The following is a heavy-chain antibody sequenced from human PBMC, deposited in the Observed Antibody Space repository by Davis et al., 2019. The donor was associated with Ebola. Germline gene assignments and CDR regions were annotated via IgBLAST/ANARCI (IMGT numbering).Heavy chain of an antibody. CDR3: VSGIVGAFDY. J-gene: IGHJ4*02. D-gene: IGHD1-26*01. CDR1: GFTFSGYA. V-gene: IGHV3-64D*06. CDR2: ISSNGGST. Sequence: GESLKISCAASGFTFSGYAMNWVRQAPGKGLEYVSAISSNGGSTYYADSVKGRSTISRDNSKNTLYLQISSLRAEDTAVYYCVSGIVGAFDYWGQGTLVTVSS.